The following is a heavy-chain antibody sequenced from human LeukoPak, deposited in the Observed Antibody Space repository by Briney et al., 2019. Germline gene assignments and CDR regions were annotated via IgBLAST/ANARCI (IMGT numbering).Heavy chain of an antibody. Sequence: GGSLRLSCAASGFTFSSYEMNWVRQAPGKGLEWVSYISSSGSTIYYADSVKGRFTISRDNSKNTLYLQMNSLRAEDTAVYYCAKGNYYFDYWGQGTLVTVSS. J-gene: IGHJ4*02. CDR2: ISSSGSTI. CDR3: AKGNYYFDY. CDR1: GFTFSSYE. V-gene: IGHV3-48*03.